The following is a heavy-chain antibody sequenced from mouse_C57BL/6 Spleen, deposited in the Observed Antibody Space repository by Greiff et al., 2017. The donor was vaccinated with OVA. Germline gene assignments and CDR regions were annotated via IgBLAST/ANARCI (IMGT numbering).Heavy chain of an antibody. CDR3: ASYYDYDPYYAMDY. CDR2: ISYDGSN. J-gene: IGHJ4*01. Sequence: EVHLVESGPGLVKPSQSLSLTCSVTGYSITSGYYWNWIRQFPGNKLEWMGYISYDGSNNYNPSLKNRISITRDTSKNQFFLKLNSVTTEDTATYYCASYYDYDPYYAMDYWGQGTSVTVSS. V-gene: IGHV3-6*01. D-gene: IGHD2-4*01. CDR1: GYSITSGYY.